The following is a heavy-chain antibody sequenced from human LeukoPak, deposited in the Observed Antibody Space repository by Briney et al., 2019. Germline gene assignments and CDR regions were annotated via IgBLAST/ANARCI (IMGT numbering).Heavy chain of an antibody. CDR2: IFHTGST. Sequence: DPSETLSLTCTVSGASMTSHYWTWVRQDPGTGLEWIGNIFHTGSTSYNPALESRVTISLDTSNNQFSLKMTSVTPADTAVYYCAKEGGPARPGLDSWGQGTLVTVSS. CDR1: GASMTSHY. D-gene: IGHD6-6*01. CDR3: AKEGGPARPGLDS. V-gene: IGHV4-59*11. J-gene: IGHJ4*02.